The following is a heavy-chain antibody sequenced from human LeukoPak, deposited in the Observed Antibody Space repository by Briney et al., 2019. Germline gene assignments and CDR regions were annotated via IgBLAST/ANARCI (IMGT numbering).Heavy chain of an antibody. CDR3: ARERVTTTCFDY. D-gene: IGHD4-17*01. J-gene: IGHJ4*02. V-gene: IGHV3-23*01. CDR2: ISGSGGTA. Sequence: GGSLRLSCAASGFTFGASSMDWVRQLPARGLAWVSIISGSGGTAYYADSVKRRFTISRDNSRNTLYLQINSLSAVDTAVYYCARERVTTTCFDYWGQGTLVTVSS. CDR1: GFTFGASS.